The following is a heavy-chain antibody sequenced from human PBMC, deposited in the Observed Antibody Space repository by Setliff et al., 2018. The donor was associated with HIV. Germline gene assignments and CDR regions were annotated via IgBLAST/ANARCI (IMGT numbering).Heavy chain of an antibody. Sequence: PSETLSLTCVVSGYSISSSYWWGWIRQPPGKGLEWIGWIGYIYKGGSTYYNPSLKSRVTMSEDTSKNQFSLRLRSVTAADTAIYYCATTTAPAGPFDYWGLGTLVTV. J-gene: IGHJ4*02. V-gene: IGHV4-28*01. D-gene: IGHD1-1*01. CDR3: ATTTAPAGPFDY. CDR2: IYKGGST. CDR1: GYSISSSYW.